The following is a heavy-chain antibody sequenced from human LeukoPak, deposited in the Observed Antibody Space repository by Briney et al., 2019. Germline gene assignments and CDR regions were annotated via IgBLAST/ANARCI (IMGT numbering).Heavy chain of an antibody. CDR2: FYWNDDK. CDR3: AHGAVGAHSGFWFFDL. CDR1: RCALNTSGMA. J-gene: IGHJ2*01. Sequence: VSAPTLVSPTQTVTLTNTFFRCALNTSGMAVDWIRQPPGEALEWLADFYWNDDKRYSPTVETRFTINKDTSKSQVLLTMTNMDPVDTGTYYCAHGAVGAHSGFWFFDLWGRGTLVTVSP. D-gene: IGHD1-26*01. V-gene: IGHV2-5*01.